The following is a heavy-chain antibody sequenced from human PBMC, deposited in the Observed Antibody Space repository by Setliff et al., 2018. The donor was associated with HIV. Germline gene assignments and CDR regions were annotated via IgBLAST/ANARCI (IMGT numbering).Heavy chain of an antibody. CDR2: ISAYNGNT. Sequence: GASVKVSCKASGYTFTSYGISWVRQAPGQGLEWMGWISAYNGNTNYAQKFQGRVTVTRDTFTSTAYMEMRSLKSDDTAVYYCARALPAHAFDIWGQGTMVTVSS. J-gene: IGHJ3*02. CDR1: GYTFTSYG. CDR3: ARALPAHAFDI. V-gene: IGHV1-18*01.